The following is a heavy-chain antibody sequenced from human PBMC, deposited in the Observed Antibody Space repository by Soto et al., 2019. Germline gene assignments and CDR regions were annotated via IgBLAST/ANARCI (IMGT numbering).Heavy chain of an antibody. D-gene: IGHD3-22*01. Sequence: TSETLSLTCTVSGDSIRSYYWSWIRKPPGKGLEWVGYIYDSGSTNYNPSLKSRVTISVDTSKSQFSLKLSSVTAADTAVYYCARERAYYESSGLHFDYWGQGTLVTVSS. CDR1: GDSIRSYY. J-gene: IGHJ4*02. V-gene: IGHV4-59*01. CDR2: IYDSGST. CDR3: ARERAYYESSGLHFDY.